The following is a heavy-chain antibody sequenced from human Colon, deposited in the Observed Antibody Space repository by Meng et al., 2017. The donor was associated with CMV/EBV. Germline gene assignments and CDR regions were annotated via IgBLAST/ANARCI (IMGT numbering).Heavy chain of an antibody. J-gene: IGHJ4*02. Sequence: SETLSLTCSVSGGSVSNYFWSWIRQSPGRGLEWIGYIYYIGDSTYNPSLKSRVTMSIDTSKNQFSLKLTSVTAADTAVYYCARGRIAAAGTGFDYWGQGTLVTVSS. D-gene: IGHD6-13*01. CDR2: IYYIGDS. V-gene: IGHV4-59*02. CDR1: GGSVSNYF. CDR3: ARGRIAAAGTGFDY.